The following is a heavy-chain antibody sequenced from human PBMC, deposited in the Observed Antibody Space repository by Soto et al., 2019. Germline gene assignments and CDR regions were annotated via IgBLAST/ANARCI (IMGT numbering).Heavy chain of an antibody. V-gene: IGHV1-3*01. Sequence: QVQLVQSGAEVKKPGASVKVSCKASGYTFTSYAMHWVRQAPGQRLEWMGWINAGNGNTKYSQKFQGRVTMTRDTSASTAYMELSSLRSEDTAVYYCARDYCTNGVCYSDWFDPWGQGTLVTVSS. J-gene: IGHJ5*02. CDR2: INAGNGNT. CDR3: ARDYCTNGVCYSDWFDP. CDR1: GYTFTSYA. D-gene: IGHD2-8*01.